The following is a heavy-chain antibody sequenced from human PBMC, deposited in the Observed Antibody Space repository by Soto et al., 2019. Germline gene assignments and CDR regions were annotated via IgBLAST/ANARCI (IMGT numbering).Heavy chain of an antibody. CDR1: GFTFSTCA. CDR3: ASEPMTTPTFSHYGMDV. D-gene: IGHD2-15*01. V-gene: IGHV3-30-3*01. J-gene: IGHJ6*02. Sequence: QVQLVESGGGVVPPGRSLRLSCAASGFTFSTCAMHWVRQAPGKGLEWVAVIASDASFKHYADSVQGRFTISRDNSKNTLDLQMNSLRAEDTALYYCASEPMTTPTFSHYGMDVWGQGTTVNVSS. CDR2: IASDASFK.